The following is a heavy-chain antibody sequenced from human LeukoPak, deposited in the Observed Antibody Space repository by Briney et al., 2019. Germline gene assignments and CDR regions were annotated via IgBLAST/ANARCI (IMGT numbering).Heavy chain of an antibody. Sequence: GGSLRLSCTASGFTFGDYAMSWVRQAPGKGLEWVGFIRSKAYGGTTEYAASVKGRFTISRDDSKSIAYLQMNSLKTEDTAVYYCPRVSVTSVFDYWGQGTLVTVSS. CDR3: PRVSVTSVFDY. CDR2: IRSKAYGGTT. CDR1: GFTFGDYA. J-gene: IGHJ4*02. D-gene: IGHD4-17*01. V-gene: IGHV3-49*04.